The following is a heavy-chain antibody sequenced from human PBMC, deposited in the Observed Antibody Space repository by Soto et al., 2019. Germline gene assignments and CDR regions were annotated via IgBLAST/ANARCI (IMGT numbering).Heavy chain of an antibody. CDR3: AADRDPLYYYGSGSYPWFDP. D-gene: IGHD3-10*01. CDR1: GFTFTSSA. CDR2: IVVGSGNT. Sequence: QMQLVQSGPEVKKPGTSVKVSCKASGFTFTSSAMQWVRQARGQRLEWIGWIVVGSGNTNYAQKFQERATLTRDMSTSTAYMELSSLRSEDTAVYYCAADRDPLYYYGSGSYPWFDPWGQGTLVTVSS. J-gene: IGHJ5*02. V-gene: IGHV1-58*02.